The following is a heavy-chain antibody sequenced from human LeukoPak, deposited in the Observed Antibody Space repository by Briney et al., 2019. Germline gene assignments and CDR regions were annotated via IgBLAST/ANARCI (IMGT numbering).Heavy chain of an antibody. Sequence: GGSLRLSCAASGFTINTHGMHWVRQAPGKGLEWVAFIRYDGSNEYYADSVKGRFTISRDNSKNTLYPQMNSLRAEDTAVYYCAKVHRNYYMDVWGKGTTVTISS. CDR2: IRYDGSNE. V-gene: IGHV3-30*02. D-gene: IGHD2-21*01. J-gene: IGHJ6*03. CDR1: GFTINTHG. CDR3: AKVHRNYYMDV.